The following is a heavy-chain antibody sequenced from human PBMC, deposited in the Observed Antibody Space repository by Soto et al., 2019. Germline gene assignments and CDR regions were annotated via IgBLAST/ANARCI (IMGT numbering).Heavy chain of an antibody. CDR2: IYYSGST. CDR3: ARAVFRGYGSSWYLDY. V-gene: IGHV4-30-4*01. J-gene: IGHJ4*02. D-gene: IGHD6-13*01. Sequence: SETLSLTCTVSGGSISSGDYYWSWIRQPPGKGLEWIGYIYYSGSTYYNPSLKSRVTISVDTSKNQFSLKLSSVTAADAAVYYCARAVFRGYGSSWYLDYWGQGTLVTVSS. CDR1: GGSISSGDYY.